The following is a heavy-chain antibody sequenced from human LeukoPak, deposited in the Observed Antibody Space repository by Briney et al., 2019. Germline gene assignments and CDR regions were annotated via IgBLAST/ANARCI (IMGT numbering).Heavy chain of an antibody. D-gene: IGHD3-3*01. CDR3: AREYDFWSGYRWFDP. Sequence: LETLSLTCTVSGGSIISSNYYWGWIRQPPGKGLEWMGSMFHGGTTYYNPSLKSRLTMSVDTSKNQFSLKLTSVTAADTAVYYCAREYDFWSGYRWFDPWGQGTLVTVSS. J-gene: IGHJ5*02. V-gene: IGHV4-39*02. CDR2: MFHGGTT. CDR1: GGSIISSNYY.